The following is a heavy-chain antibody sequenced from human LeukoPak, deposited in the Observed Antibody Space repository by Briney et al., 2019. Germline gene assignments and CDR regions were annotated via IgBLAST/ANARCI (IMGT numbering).Heavy chain of an antibody. CDR2: IYYSGSA. J-gene: IGHJ4*02. D-gene: IGHD1-26*01. CDR1: GGSISSSSYY. V-gene: IGHV4-61*01. CDR3: ASRSGSYWGLFDY. Sequence: SETLSLTCTVSGGSISSSSYYWSWIRQPPGKGLEWIGYIYYSGSANYNPSLKSRVTISVDTSKNQFSLKLSSVTAADTAVYYCASRSGSYWGLFDYWGQGTLVTVSS.